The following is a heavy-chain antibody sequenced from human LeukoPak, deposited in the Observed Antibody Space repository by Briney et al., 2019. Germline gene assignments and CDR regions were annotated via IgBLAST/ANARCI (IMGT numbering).Heavy chain of an antibody. D-gene: IGHD3-22*01. V-gene: IGHV3-15*01. CDR2: IKRETDGGTI. CDR1: GFTLNNAW. Sequence: GGSLRLSCAASGFTLNNAWMSWVRQAPGKGLEWLGRIKRETDGGTIDYAAPVRGRFTISRDDSRNTLYLQMDSLKIEDTAVYYCTTDRYYDNSELQFQHWGQGTLVTVSS. J-gene: IGHJ1*01. CDR3: TTDRYYDNSELQFQH.